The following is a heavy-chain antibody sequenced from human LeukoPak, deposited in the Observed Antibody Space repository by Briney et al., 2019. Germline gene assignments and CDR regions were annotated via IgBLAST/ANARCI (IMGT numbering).Heavy chain of an antibody. CDR2: IRYDGSNK. Sequence: PGGSLRLSCAASGFTFSSYGMHWVRQAPGKGLEWVAFIRYDGSNKYYADSVKGRFTISRDNSKNTLYLHVNSLRAEDTAVYYCAKGDRRTSGSYKTSFFYWGQGTLVTVSS. D-gene: IGHD1-26*01. CDR3: AKGDRRTSGSYKTSFFY. CDR1: GFTFSSYG. J-gene: IGHJ4*02. V-gene: IGHV3-30*02.